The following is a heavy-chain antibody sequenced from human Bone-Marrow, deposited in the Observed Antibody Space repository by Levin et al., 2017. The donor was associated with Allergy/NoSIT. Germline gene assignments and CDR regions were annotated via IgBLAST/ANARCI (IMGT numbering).Heavy chain of an antibody. Sequence: GGSLRLSFAASGFTFSSHWMHWVRQAPGKGLVWISYINNDGSITSYADSVEGRFTISRDNAKNTLYLQMNSLRAEDTAVYYCARGGFGTGIDYWGPGTLVTVSS. J-gene: IGHJ4*02. CDR1: GFTFSSHW. D-gene: IGHD1-1*01. CDR2: INNDGSIT. V-gene: IGHV3-74*01. CDR3: ARGGFGTGIDY.